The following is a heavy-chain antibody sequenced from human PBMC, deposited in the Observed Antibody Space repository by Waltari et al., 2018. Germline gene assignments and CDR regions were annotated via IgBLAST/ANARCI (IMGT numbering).Heavy chain of an antibody. Sequence: QVQLVDSGGGVVQHGRSLRLSCAASGFTFSSYGMHWVRQAPGKGLELLAVIWYDGSNKYYADSVKGRFTISRDNSKNTLYLQMNSLRAEDTSVYYCARASDLYYYMDVLGKGTTVTVSS. CDR3: ARASDLYYYMDV. D-gene: IGHD1-26*01. J-gene: IGHJ6*03. CDR1: GFTFSSYG. V-gene: IGHV3-33*01. CDR2: IWYDGSNK.